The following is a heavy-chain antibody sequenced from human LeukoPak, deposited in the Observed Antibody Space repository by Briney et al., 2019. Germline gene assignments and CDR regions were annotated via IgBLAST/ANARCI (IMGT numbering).Heavy chain of an antibody. CDR2: ISGSGGST. D-gene: IGHD3-10*01. V-gene: IGHV3-23*01. CDR1: GFTFSSYA. Sequence: GGSLRLSCAASGFTFSSYAMSWVRQAPGKGLEWVSAISGSGGSTYYADSVKGRFTISRDNSKSTLYLQMNSLRAEDTAVYYCAKIVRFGKSVDYWGQGTLVTVSS. CDR3: AKIVRFGKSVDY. J-gene: IGHJ4*02.